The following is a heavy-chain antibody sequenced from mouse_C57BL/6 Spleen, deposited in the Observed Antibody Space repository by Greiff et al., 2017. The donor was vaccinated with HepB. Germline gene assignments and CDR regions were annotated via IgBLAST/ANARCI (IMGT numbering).Heavy chain of an antibody. CDR2: INPSSGYT. J-gene: IGHJ2*01. V-gene: IGHV1-4*01. CDR1: GYTFTSYT. CDR3: AREEDENVDY. Sequence: VQGVESGAELARPGASVKMSCKASGYTFTSYTMHWVKQRPGQGLEWIGYINPSSGYTKYNQKFKDKATLTADKSSSTAYMQLSSLTSEDSAVYYCAREEDENVDYWGQGTTLTVSS.